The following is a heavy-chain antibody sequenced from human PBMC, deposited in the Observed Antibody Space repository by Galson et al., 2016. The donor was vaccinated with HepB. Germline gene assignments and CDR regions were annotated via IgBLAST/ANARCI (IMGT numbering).Heavy chain of an antibody. J-gene: IGHJ6*02. V-gene: IGHV5-51*01. D-gene: IGHD1-7*01. CDR3: ASGPTWHYPNYGMDV. CDR2: IYPGNAHT. Sequence: QSGAEVKKPGESLRISCQGSGNSFTSHWIGWVRQMPGKGLEWMGIIYPGNAHTTYSPAFQGHVTISVDKAIRTAYLQWGSLQASDTAIYYCASGPTWHYPNYGMDVWGQGTTVTVSS. CDR1: GNSFTSHW.